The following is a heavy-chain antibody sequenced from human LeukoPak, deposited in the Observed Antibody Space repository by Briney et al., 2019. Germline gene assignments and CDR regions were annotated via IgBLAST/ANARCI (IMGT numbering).Heavy chain of an antibody. V-gene: IGHV3-13*01. CDR3: VRGRHNNYYHGTPSHPY. D-gene: IGHD3-22*01. CDR1: GFTFSIYD. CDR2: IGTRDDT. J-gene: IGHJ4*02. Sequence: QSGGSLRLSCAASGFTFSIYDMHWVRHGTGEGLEWVSAIGTRDDTDYPDSVKGRFTISRENAKNSFSLQMNNLRAGDTAVYYCVRGRHNNYYHGTPSHPYWGQGTMVTVSS.